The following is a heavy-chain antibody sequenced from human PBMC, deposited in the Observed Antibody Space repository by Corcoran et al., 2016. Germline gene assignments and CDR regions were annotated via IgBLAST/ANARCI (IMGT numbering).Heavy chain of an antibody. Sequence: QVQLQQWGAGLLKPSETLSLTCAVYGGSFSGYYWSWIRQPPGKGLEWIGEINHSGSTNYNPSIKSRVTISEETSKNQFSLKLSSVTAADTAVYYCARGLRGGAYLGQGTLVTVSS. V-gene: IGHV4-34*01. CDR2: INHSGST. CDR3: ARGLRGGAY. CDR1: GGSFSGYY. D-gene: IGHD3-16*01. J-gene: IGHJ4*02.